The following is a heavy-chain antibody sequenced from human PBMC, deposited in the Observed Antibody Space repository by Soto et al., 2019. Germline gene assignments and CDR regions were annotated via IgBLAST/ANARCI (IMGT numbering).Heavy chain of an antibody. V-gene: IGHV3-15*07. Sequence: GGSLRLSCAASGFTFSNAWMNWVRQAPGKGLEWVGRIKSKTDGGTTDYAAPVKGRFTISRDDSKNTLYLQMNSLKTEDTAVYYCTTDPHLLTYYYDSSGYYKFVYWGQGTLVTVSS. D-gene: IGHD3-22*01. CDR1: GFTFSNAW. CDR2: IKSKTDGGTT. CDR3: TTDPHLLTYYYDSSGYYKFVY. J-gene: IGHJ4*02.